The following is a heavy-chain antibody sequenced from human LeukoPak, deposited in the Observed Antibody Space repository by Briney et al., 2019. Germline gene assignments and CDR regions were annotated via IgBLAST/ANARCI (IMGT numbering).Heavy chain of an antibody. CDR3: ARGKGYYHFDY. CDR1: GFTFSSYA. J-gene: IGHJ4*02. V-gene: IGHV3-30*04. Sequence: GRSLRLSCAAFGFTFSSYAMHWVRQAPGKGLEWVAVISYDGSNKYHADSVKGRFTISRDNSKNTLYLQMNSLRAEDTAVYYCARGKGYYHFDYWGQGTLVTVSS. CDR2: ISYDGSNK. D-gene: IGHD3-10*01.